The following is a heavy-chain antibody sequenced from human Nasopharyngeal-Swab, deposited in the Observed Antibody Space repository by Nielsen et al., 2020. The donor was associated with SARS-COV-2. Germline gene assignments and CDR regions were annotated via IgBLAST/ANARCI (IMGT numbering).Heavy chain of an antibody. V-gene: IGHV1-46*01. J-gene: IGHJ4*02. CDR1: GYTFSRND. CDR3: VRDRVWGDY. Sequence: ASVKVSCKSSGYTFSRNDINWVRQAPGQGLEWMGIINPNTYDTNYAQKFQGRITLTRDTSTSTVYMELSSLRSEDTAIYYCVRDRVWGDYWGQGTLVTVSS. CDR2: INPNTYDT. D-gene: IGHD3-16*01.